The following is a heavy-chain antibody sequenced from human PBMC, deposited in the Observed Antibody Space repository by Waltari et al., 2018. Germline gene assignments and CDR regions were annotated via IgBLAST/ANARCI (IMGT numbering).Heavy chain of an antibody. V-gene: IGHV4-38-2*01. CDR3: ASDLGGTAVATDAFDI. D-gene: IGHD6-19*01. CDR1: GCSLRRGYY. CDR2: VSHSGST. J-gene: IGHJ3*02. Sequence: QVQLQQSCPGQVTSSAPLFLTCAVPGCSLRRGYYWRWIRQPLGKGLEWIGSVSHSGSTYYNPSLKSRVTISIHMSKHQFSLELRSVTAADTAVYFCASDLGGTAVATDAFDIWGQGTMVIVSS.